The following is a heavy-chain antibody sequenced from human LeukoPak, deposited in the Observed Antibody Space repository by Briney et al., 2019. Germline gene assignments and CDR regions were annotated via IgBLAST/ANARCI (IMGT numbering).Heavy chain of an antibody. CDR2: ISAYNGNT. D-gene: IGHD3-16*02. CDR1: DYTFISYG. CDR3: ARERLRLGELSSSSSDY. J-gene: IGHJ4*02. V-gene: IGHV1-18*01. Sequence: ASVKVSCKASDYTFISYGISWVRRAPGQGLEWMGWISAYNGNTNYAQKLQGRVTMTTDTSTSTAYMELRSLRSDDTAVYYCARERLRLGELSSSSSDYWGQGTLVTVSS.